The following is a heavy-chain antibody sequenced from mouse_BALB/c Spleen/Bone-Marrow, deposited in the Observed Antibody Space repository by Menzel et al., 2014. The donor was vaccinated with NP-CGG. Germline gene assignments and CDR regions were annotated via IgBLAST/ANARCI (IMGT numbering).Heavy chain of an antibody. J-gene: IGHJ2*01. Sequence: EVQRVESGPGLVKPSQSLSLTCTVTGYSITSDYAWHWIRQFPGNKLEWMGYIGYSDSTSYNPSLKSRISITRDTSKNQFFLQLNSVTAEDTATYYCARSNYYGSSYCYFDYWGQGTTLTVSS. CDR2: IGYSDST. CDR3: ARSNYYGSSYCYFDY. V-gene: IGHV3-2*02. D-gene: IGHD1-1*01. CDR1: GYSITSDYA.